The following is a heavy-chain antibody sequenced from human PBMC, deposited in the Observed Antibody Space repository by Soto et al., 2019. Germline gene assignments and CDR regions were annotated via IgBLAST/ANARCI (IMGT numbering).Heavy chain of an antibody. CDR3: ARGSSTRITIFGVVITHYGMDV. D-gene: IGHD3-3*01. V-gene: IGHV1-2*04. CDR2: INPNSGGT. CDR1: GYTFTGYY. Sequence: ASVKVSCKASGYTFTGYYMHWVRQAPGQGLEWMGWINPNSGGTNYAQKFQGWVTMTRDTSISTAYMGLSRLRSDDTAVYYCARGSSTRITIFGVVITHYGMDVWGQGTTVTVSS. J-gene: IGHJ6*02.